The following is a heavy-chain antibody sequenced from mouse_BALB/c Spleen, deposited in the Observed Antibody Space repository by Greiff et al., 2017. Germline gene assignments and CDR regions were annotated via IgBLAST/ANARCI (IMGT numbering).Heavy chain of an antibody. CDR1: GFTFSSYA. CDR3: ARGREGTWFAY. J-gene: IGHJ3*01. Sequence: EVMLVESGGGLVKLGGSLKLSCAASGFTFSSYAMSWVRQTPEKRLEWVASISSGGSTYYPDSVKGRFTISRDNARNILYLQMSSLRSEDTAMYYCARGREGTWFAYWGQGTLVTVSA. CDR2: ISSGGST. V-gene: IGHV5-6-5*01.